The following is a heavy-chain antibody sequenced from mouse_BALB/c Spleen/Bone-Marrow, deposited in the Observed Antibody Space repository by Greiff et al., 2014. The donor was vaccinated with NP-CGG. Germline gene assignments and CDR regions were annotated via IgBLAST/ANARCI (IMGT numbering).Heavy chain of an antibody. Sequence: LKESGAELMKPGASVKISCKATGYTFSNYWIDWVKQRPGHGLEWIGEILPGSGTANYNEKFKGKATFTADTSSNTAYMQLSSLTSEDSALYYCARASVVPYYFDFWGQGTTLTVSS. CDR2: ILPGSGTA. CDR1: GYTFSNYW. V-gene: IGHV1-9*01. J-gene: IGHJ2*01. D-gene: IGHD1-1*01. CDR3: ARASVVPYYFDF.